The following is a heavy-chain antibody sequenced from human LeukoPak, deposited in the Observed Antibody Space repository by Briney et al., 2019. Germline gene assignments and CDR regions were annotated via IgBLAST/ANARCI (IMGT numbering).Heavy chain of an antibody. Sequence: ASVKVSCKASGYTFSDYYIQWVRQAPGQGLEWMGWINPKSGDTNYAHKFQGKVTMTRDTSISTAYMELSRLRSDDTAVYYCARGSSVDSSSWYAYWGQGTLVTVSS. CDR3: ARGSSVDSSSWYAY. CDR1: GYTFSDYY. J-gene: IGHJ4*02. D-gene: IGHD6-13*01. CDR2: INPKSGDT. V-gene: IGHV1-2*02.